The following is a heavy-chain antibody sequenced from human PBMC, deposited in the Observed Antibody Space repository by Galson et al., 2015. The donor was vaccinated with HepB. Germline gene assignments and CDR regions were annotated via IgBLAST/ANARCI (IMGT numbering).Heavy chain of an antibody. CDR1: GDAFSTYA. CDR3: VRVADGYNDY. V-gene: IGHV1-69*04. Sequence: SVKVSCKASGDAFSTYAISWVRQAPGQGLEWMGRIIPILGITNYAQRFQGRVTISAVTSTSTAYMELSSLRSEDTAVYYCVRVADGYNDYWGQGTLVTVSS. CDR2: IIPILGIT. J-gene: IGHJ4*02. D-gene: IGHD5-24*01.